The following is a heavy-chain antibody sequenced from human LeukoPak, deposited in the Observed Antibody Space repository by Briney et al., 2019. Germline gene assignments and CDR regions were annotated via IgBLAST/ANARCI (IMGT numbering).Heavy chain of an antibody. J-gene: IGHJ3*02. Sequence: SETLSLTCTVSGGSINSYYWSWIRQPPGKGLEWIGYIHYTGSTNYNPSLKSRVTISVDTSKNQFSLKLSSVTAADTAVYYCASSGIAPAGAFDIWGQGTMVTVSS. V-gene: IGHV4-59*12. CDR1: GGSINSYY. CDR2: IHYTGST. CDR3: ASSGIAPAGAFDI. D-gene: IGHD6-25*01.